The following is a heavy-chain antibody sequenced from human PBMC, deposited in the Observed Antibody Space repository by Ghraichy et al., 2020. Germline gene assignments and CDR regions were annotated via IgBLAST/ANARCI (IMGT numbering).Heavy chain of an antibody. D-gene: IGHD3-10*01. V-gene: IGHV1-18*01. J-gene: IGHJ6*02. CDR3: ARTLSGAGSYYYPYYGMDV. CDR2: ISGYNGYT. CDR1: GYTFTNYG. Sequence: ASVKVSCKASGYTFTNYGIGWVRQAPGQGLEWMGWISGYNGYTYDAENLQGRVTMTTDTSTTTAYMELRSLASDDTAVYYFARTLSGAGSYYYPYYGMDVWGQGTTVTVSS.